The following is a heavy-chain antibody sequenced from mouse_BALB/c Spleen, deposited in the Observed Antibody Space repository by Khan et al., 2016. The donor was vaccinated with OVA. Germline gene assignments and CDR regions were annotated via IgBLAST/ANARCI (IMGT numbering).Heavy chain of an antibody. CDR2: INPNNGDT. J-gene: IGHJ3*01. V-gene: IGHV1-18*01. CDR3: TRSGYGWFAY. CDR1: GYSFTDYI. Sequence: VQLQQSGPDLVKPGASMKISCKASGYSFTDYIMNWVRQSHGQNLECIGLINPNNGDTTSNQKFKSKATLTVDKSSTTAYMALLSLTSEDSAVFYCTRSGYGWFAYWGQAALVTVSA. D-gene: IGHD1-1*02.